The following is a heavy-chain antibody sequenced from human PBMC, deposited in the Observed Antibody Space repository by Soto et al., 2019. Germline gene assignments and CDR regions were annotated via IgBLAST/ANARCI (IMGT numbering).Heavy chain of an antibody. D-gene: IGHD2-15*01. J-gene: IGHJ4*02. CDR3: ARSCSGSGCYGSFFDY. V-gene: IGHV1-8*01. Sequence: GASVKVSCKASGYTFTSSDINWVRQATGQGLEWVGWMNLSSGNTGHAQKFQGRVTMTRNTSTSTAYMELSSLRSEDTAVYYCARSCSGSGCYGSFFDYWGQGTLVTVSS. CDR2: MNLSSGNT. CDR1: GYTFTSSD.